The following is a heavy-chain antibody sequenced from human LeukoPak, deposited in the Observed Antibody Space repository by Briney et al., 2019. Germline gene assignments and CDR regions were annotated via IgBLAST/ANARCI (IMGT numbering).Heavy chain of an antibody. CDR1: GFTFNNYA. J-gene: IGHJ4*02. CDR2: ISGSGGST. D-gene: IGHD6-13*01. Sequence: GGSLRLSCAASGFTFNNYAMSWVRQAPGKGLEWVSAISGSGGSTYYADSVKGRFTISRDNSKNTLYLQMNSLRAEDTAVYYCAKDWKGKAAAGTEPFDYWGQGTLVTVSS. CDR3: AKDWKGKAAAGTEPFDY. V-gene: IGHV3-23*01.